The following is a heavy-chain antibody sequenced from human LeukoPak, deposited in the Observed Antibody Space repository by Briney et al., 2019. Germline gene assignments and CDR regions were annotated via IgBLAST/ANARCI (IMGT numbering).Heavy chain of an antibody. CDR3: ARDLYGSGSYYPN. V-gene: IGHV3-7*01. D-gene: IGHD3-10*01. CDR1: GFTFSSYW. CDR2: IKQDGSEK. J-gene: IGHJ4*02. Sequence: PGGSLRLSCAASGFTFSSYWMSLVRQAPGKGLEWVANIKQDGSEKYYVDSVKGRFTISRDNAKNSLYLQMNSLRAEDTAVYYCARDLYGSGSYYPNWGQGTLVTVSS.